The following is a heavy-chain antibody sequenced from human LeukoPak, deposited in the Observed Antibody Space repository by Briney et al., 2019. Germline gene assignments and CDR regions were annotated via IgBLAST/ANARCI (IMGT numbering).Heavy chain of an antibody. D-gene: IGHD3-9*01. J-gene: IGHJ2*01. CDR2: ISYDGSNK. CDR1: GFTFSNAW. V-gene: IGHV3-30-3*01. Sequence: PGGSLRLSCAASGFTFSNAWMSWVRQAPGKGLEWVAVISYDGSNKYYADSVKGRFTISRDNSKNTLYLQMNSLRAEDTAVYYCARDRVYYDILTGYYKNSYWYFDLWGRGTLVTVSS. CDR3: ARDRVYYDILTGYYKNSYWYFDL.